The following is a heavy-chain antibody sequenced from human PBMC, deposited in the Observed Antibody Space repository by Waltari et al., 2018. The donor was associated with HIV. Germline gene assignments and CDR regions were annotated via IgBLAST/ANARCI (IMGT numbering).Heavy chain of an antibody. V-gene: IGHV1-69*01. D-gene: IGHD3-22*01. CDR2: IIPMFGTA. CDR3: ARDLAATMIVGPSERFGIHAFDI. CDR1: GGTFSSYP. J-gene: IGHJ3*02. Sequence: QVQLVQSGAEVKKPGSSVKVSCKASGGTFSSYPISWVRLAHGQGLEWMGGIIPMFGTANYAQKFQGRVTITADESTSTAYMELSSLRSEDTAVYYCARDLAATMIVGPSERFGIHAFDIWGQGTMVTVSS.